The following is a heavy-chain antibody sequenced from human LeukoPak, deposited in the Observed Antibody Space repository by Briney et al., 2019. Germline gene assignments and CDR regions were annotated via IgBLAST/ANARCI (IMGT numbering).Heavy chain of an antibody. CDR3: ARDREECSDGSCYSAGWFDS. D-gene: IGHD2-15*01. CDR1: GGSIRNYY. Sequence: SETLSLTCTVSGGSIRNYYLNWIRQPAGKGLEWIGRIRSSGSTQYNYSLKSRATMSVDTSRKQFSLKLSAVTAADTAVDYCARDREECSDGSCYSAGWFDSWGQGTLVTVSS. V-gene: IGHV4-4*07. CDR2: IRSSGST. J-gene: IGHJ5*01.